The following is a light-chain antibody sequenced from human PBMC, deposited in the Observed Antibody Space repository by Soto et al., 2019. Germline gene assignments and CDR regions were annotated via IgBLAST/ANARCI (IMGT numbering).Light chain of an antibody. V-gene: IGKV3D-20*02. CDR2: GAS. CDR1: QSVRSSD. Sequence: VVTQTPGTLSLSPGERATLNCRASQSVRSSDLAWYQQLPGQAPRLLIHGASRRATGIPDRFRGSGSGTDFTLTINRLEPKDFAAYYCQQRSNWPTFGQGTRLEIK. CDR3: QQRSNWPT. J-gene: IGKJ5*01.